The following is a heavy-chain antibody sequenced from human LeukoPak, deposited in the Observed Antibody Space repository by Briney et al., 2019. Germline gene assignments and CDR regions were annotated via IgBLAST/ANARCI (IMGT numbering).Heavy chain of an antibody. V-gene: IGHV2-5*01. CDR2: IDWHDDK. J-gene: IGHJ6*04. CDR1: GLSRRTRGGG. Sequence: SGPTLMHPTQTLTLTCTFSGLSRRTRGGGVGWIRQPPVKALEWLSLIDWHDDKRYSTSLKSRLTITNATSKNQVVLTMTNMDPVDTATYYCAHVGDGAADVWGKGTTVTVSS. D-gene: IGHD6-13*01. CDR3: AHVGDGAADV.